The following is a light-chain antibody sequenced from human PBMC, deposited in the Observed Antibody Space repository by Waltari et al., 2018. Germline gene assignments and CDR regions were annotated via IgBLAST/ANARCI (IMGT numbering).Light chain of an antibody. CDR2: DTS. J-gene: IGKJ4*01. Sequence: EIVLTPSPATLSLSPGERATFSCRASQSVNRYLAWYQQRPGQAPRLLIYDTSNRATGIPARFSGSGSETDFTLTISSLEPEDSAVYYCQQRRNWPLTFGGGTKVEIK. CDR3: QQRRNWPLT. V-gene: IGKV3-11*01. CDR1: QSVNRY.